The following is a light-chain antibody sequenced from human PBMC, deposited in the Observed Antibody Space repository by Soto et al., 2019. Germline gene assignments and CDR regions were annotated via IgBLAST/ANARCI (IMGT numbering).Light chain of an antibody. J-gene: IGKJ5*01. V-gene: IGKV3-11*01. CDR1: QSVSSY. CDR2: DAS. Sequence: EIVWTQSPATLSLSPGERATLSCRASQSVSSYLAWYQQKPGQAPRLLIYDASNRATGIPARFSGSGSGTEFTLTISSLQSEDFAVYYCQQFNNWPLTFGQGTRLEIK. CDR3: QQFNNWPLT.